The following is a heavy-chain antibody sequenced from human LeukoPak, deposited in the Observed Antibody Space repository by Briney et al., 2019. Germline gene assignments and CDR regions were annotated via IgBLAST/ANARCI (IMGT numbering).Heavy chain of an antibody. V-gene: IGHV3-74*01. J-gene: IGHJ5*02. Sequence: PGGSLRLSCAASGFTFSRCWMHWVRQAPGKGLVWVSRIKHDGSSTNYADSVKGRFTISRDNAKNTLYLQMDSLRAEDTAVYYCPRDCDTSGNYFGWFARWRQGTLVTVSS. CDR3: PRDCDTSGNYFGWFAR. D-gene: IGHD3-22*01. CDR2: IKHDGSST. CDR1: GFTFSRCW.